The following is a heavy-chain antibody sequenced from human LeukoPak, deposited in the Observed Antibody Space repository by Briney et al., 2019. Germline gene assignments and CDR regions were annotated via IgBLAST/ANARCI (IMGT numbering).Heavy chain of an antibody. J-gene: IGHJ6*02. D-gene: IGHD4-11*01. Sequence: SETLSLTCTVCGGPISSYYWSWMRQPPGKGLEGSGNLYYSGSTNYNPSLKSRVTISVDASKTQFSLKLSSVTAADTAVYYCARESADSKPYYGMDVWGQGTTVTVSS. CDR1: GGPISSYY. CDR3: ARESADSKPYYGMDV. CDR2: LYYSGST. V-gene: IGHV4-59*01.